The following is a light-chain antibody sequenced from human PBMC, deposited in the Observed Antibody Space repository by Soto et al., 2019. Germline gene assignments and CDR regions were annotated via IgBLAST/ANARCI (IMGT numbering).Light chain of an antibody. CDR2: ATS. V-gene: IGKV3-20*01. J-gene: IGKJ4*01. CDR3: QQYGSSRT. Sequence: EIVLTQSPGTVSLSPGESATLSCRASQSISRSDLAWYQHRPGQSPRLLIYATSSRATGIPDRFTGGGAGTGFTLTISRLEPEDSAVYYCQQYGSSRTFGGGTEVE. CDR1: QSISRSD.